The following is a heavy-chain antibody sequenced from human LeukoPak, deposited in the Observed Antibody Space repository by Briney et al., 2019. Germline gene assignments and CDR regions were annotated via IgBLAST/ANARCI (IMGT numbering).Heavy chain of an antibody. CDR1: GFTFSSYS. D-gene: IGHD2-2*01. J-gene: IGHJ4*02. CDR3: ARDPDQLLQSRPYYFDY. V-gene: IGHV3-21*01. Sequence: GGSLRLSCAASGFTFSSYSMNWVRQAPGKGLEWVSSISSSSSYIYYADSVKGRFTISRDNAKNSLYLQMNSLRAEDTAVYYCARDPDQLLQSRPYYFDYWGQGTLVTVSS. CDR2: ISSSSSYI.